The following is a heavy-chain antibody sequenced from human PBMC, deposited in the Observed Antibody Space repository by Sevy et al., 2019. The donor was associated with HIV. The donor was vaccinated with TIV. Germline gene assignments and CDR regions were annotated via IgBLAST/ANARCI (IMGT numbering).Heavy chain of an antibody. Sequence: GGSLRLSCVASGFSFSEYNISWIRQAPGKGLEWVSYISSRSSHTNFADSVKGRFTISRDNAKNLLYLQMNSLRADDTAVDYCAMAFYSSSSDPYAFDIWGQGTMVTVSS. V-gene: IGHV3-11*06. D-gene: IGHD6-13*01. CDR2: ISSRSSHT. CDR1: GFSFSEYN. J-gene: IGHJ3*02. CDR3: AMAFYSSSSDPYAFDI.